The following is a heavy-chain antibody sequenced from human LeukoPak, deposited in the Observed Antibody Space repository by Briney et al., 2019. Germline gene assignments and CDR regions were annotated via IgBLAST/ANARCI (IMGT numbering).Heavy chain of an antibody. CDR2: INANSGST. D-gene: IGHD6-19*01. J-gene: IGHJ6*02. CDR3: ARDSGITVAGAYYFYTMDV. CDR1: GYTFTGYC. V-gene: IGHV1-2*02. Sequence: ASVKVSCKASGYTFTGYCMHWVRQAPGQGLEWVGWINANSGSTNYAQKSQGRVTMTRDTAISTAYMELNRLRSDDTAVYYCARDSGITVAGAYYFYTMDVWGQGTTVTVSS.